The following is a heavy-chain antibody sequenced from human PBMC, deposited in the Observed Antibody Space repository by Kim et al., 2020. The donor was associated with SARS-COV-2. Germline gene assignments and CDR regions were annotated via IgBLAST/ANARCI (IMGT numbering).Heavy chain of an antibody. J-gene: IGHJ4*01. CDR1: GGSFGHYF. D-gene: IGHD3-16*02. V-gene: IGHV4-34*01. CDR3: AINPYVGGGYRPISCY. CDR2: IKESGIT. Sequence: SETLSLTCAVYGGSFGHYFWNWVRQSPGKGLEWIGEIKESGITNYNPSLKRRPTTSANTSKNHFPPQQKSVTAADTAVYYCAINPYVGGGYRPISCYWV.